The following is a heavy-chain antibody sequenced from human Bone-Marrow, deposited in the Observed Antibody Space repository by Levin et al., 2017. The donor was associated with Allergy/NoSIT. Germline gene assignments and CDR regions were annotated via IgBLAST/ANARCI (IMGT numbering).Heavy chain of an antibody. CDR3: ARSLWFGESGADY. D-gene: IGHD3-10*01. J-gene: IGHJ4*02. Sequence: GESLKISCAASGFTFNSYTMNWFRQAPGKGLEWVSSISTSSSYIYTSDALKGRFTISRDNARQSLSLQMNSLRAEDTAVYFCARSLWFGESGADYWGQGTLVTVSS. CDR2: ISTSSSYI. V-gene: IGHV3-21*01. CDR1: GFTFNSYT.